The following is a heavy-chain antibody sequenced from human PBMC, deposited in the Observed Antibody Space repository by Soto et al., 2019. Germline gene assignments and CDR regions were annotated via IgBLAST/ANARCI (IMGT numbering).Heavy chain of an antibody. CDR2: IYYSGST. V-gene: IGHV4-59*07. CDR3: ARVNYGNYYYYYGMDV. J-gene: IGHJ6*02. CDR1: CFSITNYY. Sequence: SDTLSLTCTVSCFSITNYYWSWIRQPPGKGLEWIGYIYYSGSTNYNPSLKSRVTISVDTSKNQFSLKLNSVTAADTAVYYCARVNYGNYYYYYGMDVWGQGTTVT. D-gene: IGHD4-17*01.